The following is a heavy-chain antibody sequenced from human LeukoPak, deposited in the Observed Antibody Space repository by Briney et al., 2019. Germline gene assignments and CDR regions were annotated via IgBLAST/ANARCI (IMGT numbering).Heavy chain of an antibody. CDR1: GGSISSYY. J-gene: IGHJ5*02. CDR2: IYYSGST. D-gene: IGHD6-6*01. V-gene: IGHV4-59*08. Sequence: SETLSLTCTVSGGSISSYYWSWLRQPPGKGLEWIGYIYYSGSTNYNPSLKSRVTISVDTSKNQFSLKLSSVTAADTAVYYCARHARGIAALVNWFDPWGQGTLVTVSS. CDR3: ARHARGIAALVNWFDP.